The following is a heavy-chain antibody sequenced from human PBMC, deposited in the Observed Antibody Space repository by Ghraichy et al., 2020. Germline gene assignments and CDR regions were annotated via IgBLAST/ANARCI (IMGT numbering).Heavy chain of an antibody. J-gene: IGHJ3*01. CDR3: ARDRNFLSDFWTGYKAFDV. Sequence: LSLTCAASGFTFSDYSMNWVRQAPGQGLEWVSSISSASTYIYYADSLKGRFTISRDNAKNSLFLQMNSLRAEDTAVYFCARDRNFLSDFWTGYKAFDVWGQGTMVTVSS. CDR1: GFTFSDYS. V-gene: IGHV3-21*01. CDR2: ISSASTYI. D-gene: IGHD3/OR15-3a*01.